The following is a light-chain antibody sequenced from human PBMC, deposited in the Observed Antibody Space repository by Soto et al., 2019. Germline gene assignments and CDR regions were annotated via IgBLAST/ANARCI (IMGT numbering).Light chain of an antibody. Sequence: EIVMTQSPDTLSVSPGERATLSCRASQSISTFLAWYQQKPGQAPRLLIYGASTRATGIPARFSGSGSGTEFTLTISSLQSEDFAVYYCQQYNNWPPTWTFGQGTKVDIK. CDR1: QSISTF. V-gene: IGKV3-15*01. J-gene: IGKJ1*01. CDR2: GAS. CDR3: QQYNNWPPTWT.